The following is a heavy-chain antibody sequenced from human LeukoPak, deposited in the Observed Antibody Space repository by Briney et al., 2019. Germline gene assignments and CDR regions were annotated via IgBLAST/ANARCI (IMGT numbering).Heavy chain of an antibody. D-gene: IGHD1-1*01. CDR1: GGSISTGEHY. J-gene: IGHJ5*02. V-gene: IGHV4-30-4*02. Sequence: SETLSLTCTVSGGSISTGEHYWSWIRQPPGKGLEWIGYIYYRGTTYFNPSLKSRVTISVDTSKNQFSLKLSSVTAADTAVYYCAREGTAGTNLNWFDPWGQGTLVTVSS. CDR3: AREGTAGTNLNWFDP. CDR2: IYYRGTT.